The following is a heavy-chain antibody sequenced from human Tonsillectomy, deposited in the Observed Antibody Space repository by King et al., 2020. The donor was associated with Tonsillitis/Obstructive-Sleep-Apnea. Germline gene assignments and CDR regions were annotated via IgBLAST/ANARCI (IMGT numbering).Heavy chain of an antibody. Sequence: VQLVESGRGLVQPGGSLRLSCAASGFTFRSYAMNWVRQAPGKGLEWVSGISGSGGNAYYADSLKGRFSISRDNSKNTLYLQMSSLRAEDTATYYCFVTVVTPYYSDDWGQGTLVTVSS. CDR1: GFTFRSYA. V-gene: IGHV3-23*04. CDR2: ISGSGGNA. CDR3: FVTVVTPYYSDD. D-gene: IGHD4/OR15-4a*01. J-gene: IGHJ4*02.